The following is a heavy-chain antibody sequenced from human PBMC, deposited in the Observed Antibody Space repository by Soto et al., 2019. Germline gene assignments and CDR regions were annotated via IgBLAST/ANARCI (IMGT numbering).Heavy chain of an antibody. CDR1: GGSISSYY. CDR2: IYYSGST. J-gene: IGHJ4*02. D-gene: IGHD2-15*01. CDR3: ARGYCSGGSCYPLDY. Sequence: LSLTCTVSGGSISSYYWSWIRQPPGKGLEWIGYIYYSGSTNYNPSLKSRVTISVDTSKNQFSLKLSSVTAADTAVYYCARGYCSGGSCYPLDYWGQGTLVTVS. V-gene: IGHV4-59*01.